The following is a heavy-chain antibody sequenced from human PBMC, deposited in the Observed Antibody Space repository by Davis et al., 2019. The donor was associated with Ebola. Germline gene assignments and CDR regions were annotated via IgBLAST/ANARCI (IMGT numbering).Heavy chain of an antibody. CDR3: ARRRFWRGYDY. Sequence: SETLSLTCAVYGGTFSDYYWSWIRQPLGKGLEWIGEVDHSGNTNYNPSLKSRVTISVDTSKNQFSLKLSSVTAADTAVYYCARRRFWRGYDYWGQGTLVTVSS. J-gene: IGHJ4*02. V-gene: IGHV4-34*01. D-gene: IGHD3-3*01. CDR1: GGTFSDYY. CDR2: VDHSGNT.